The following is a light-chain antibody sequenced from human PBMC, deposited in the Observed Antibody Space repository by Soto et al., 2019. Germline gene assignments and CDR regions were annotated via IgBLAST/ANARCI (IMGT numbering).Light chain of an antibody. J-gene: IGLJ2*01. V-gene: IGLV2-8*01. CDR2: EVT. Sequence: QSALTQPPSASGSPGQSVTISCTGTSSDVGGYNDVSWYRQHPGKAPKLKIYEVTKRPSGVPGRFSGSKSGNTASLTVSVLQSEDEADYYCSSYAGSNNLVFGGGTKVTV. CDR1: SSDVGGYND. CDR3: SSYAGSNNLV.